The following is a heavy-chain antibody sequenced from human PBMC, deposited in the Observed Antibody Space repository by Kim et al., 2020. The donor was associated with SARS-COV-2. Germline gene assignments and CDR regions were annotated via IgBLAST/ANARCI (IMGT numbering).Heavy chain of an antibody. D-gene: IGHD6-13*01. Sequence: GGSLRLSCAASGFTLSSYWMHWVRQAPGKGLVWVSRSNSDGSSRSYADSVKGRFSISRDNAKNTLYLQMDSLRADDTAVYYCARRTATAGGHWYFDLWGRGTLVTVSS. V-gene: IGHV3-74*01. CDR3: ARRTATAGGHWYFDL. CDR1: GFTLSSYW. J-gene: IGHJ2*01. CDR2: SNSDGSSR.